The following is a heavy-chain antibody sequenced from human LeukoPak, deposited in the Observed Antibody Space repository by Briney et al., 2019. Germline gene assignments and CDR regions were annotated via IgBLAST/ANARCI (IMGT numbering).Heavy chain of an antibody. CDR3: GRDPNGDCVGAFDF. CDR1: GFTFSNYA. CDR2: IRGSGASS. V-gene: IGHV3-23*01. D-gene: IGHD2-21*02. J-gene: IGHJ3*01. Sequence: GGSLRLSCEASGFTFSNYAMTWVRQAPGKGLEWVSSIRGSGASSFYADSVKGRFAMSRDNSKSTLYLQMNSLRVGDTAVYYCGRDPNGDCVGAFDFGGQGTLVTVSS.